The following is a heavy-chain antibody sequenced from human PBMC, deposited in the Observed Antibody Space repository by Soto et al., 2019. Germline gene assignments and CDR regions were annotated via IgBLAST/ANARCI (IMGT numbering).Heavy chain of an antibody. CDR2: IYYNGRS. J-gene: IGHJ5*02. CDR1: GGSISSGGYS. D-gene: IGHD3-9*01. CDR3: ARSGMDYNILSGPNWFDP. Sequence: SETLSLTYAVSGGSISSGGYSWSWIRQAPGKGLEWIGYIYYNGRSYYHPSLKSRVTISVDRSKNQFSLYLSSVTAADTAVYYCARSGMDYNILSGPNWFDPWGQGPLVTVS. V-gene: IGHV4-30-2*01.